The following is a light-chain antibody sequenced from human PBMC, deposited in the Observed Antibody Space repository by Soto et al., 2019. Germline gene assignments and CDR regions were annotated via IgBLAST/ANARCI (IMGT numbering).Light chain of an antibody. V-gene: IGKV3-20*01. CDR2: TTS. J-gene: IGKJ3*01. Sequence: EIVLTQSPDTLSLSPGERATRSCTASESVTSSCLAWYQRKPGQAPRLLIHTTSTRATDIPDRFSGSGSGTDFTLTISRLEPEDFAVYYCQQCGGSPLFSFGPGTKVDIK. CDR1: ESVTSSC. CDR3: QQCGGSPLFS.